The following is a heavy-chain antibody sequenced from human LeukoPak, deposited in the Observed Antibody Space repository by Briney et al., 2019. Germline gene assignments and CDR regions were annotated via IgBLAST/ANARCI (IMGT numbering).Heavy chain of an antibody. CDR2: IRYDGSNK. J-gene: IGHJ4*02. D-gene: IGHD3-16*01. Sequence: SGGSLRLSCAASGFTFSSYGMHWVRQAPGKGLEWVAFIRYDGSNKYYADSVKGRFTISRDNSKNTLYLQMNSLRAEDTAVYYCAKDGIAYDYDYVWGIDYWGQGTLVTVSS. CDR1: GFTFSSYG. CDR3: AKDGIAYDYDYVWGIDY. V-gene: IGHV3-30*02.